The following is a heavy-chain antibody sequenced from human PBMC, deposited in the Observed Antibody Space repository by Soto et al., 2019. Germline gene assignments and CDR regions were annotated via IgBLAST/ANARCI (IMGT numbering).Heavy chain of an antibody. V-gene: IGHV4-39*01. D-gene: IGHD6-19*01. Sequence: LQLQESGPGLVKPSETLSLSCTVSGGSVSSSTYYWGWIRQPPGKGLEWIGSFYYSGSTYYNPSLTSRGTISVDTSKNQFSLKLSSVTAADTAVYYCARRGIAVPLYSWGQGTLVTVSS. CDR2: FYYSGST. CDR3: ARRGIAVPLYS. J-gene: IGHJ4*02. CDR1: GGSVSSSTYY.